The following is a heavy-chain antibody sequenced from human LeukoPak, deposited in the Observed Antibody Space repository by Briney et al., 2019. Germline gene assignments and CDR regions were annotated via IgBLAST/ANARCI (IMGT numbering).Heavy chain of an antibody. Sequence: SETLSLTCSVSGDSISTTTFYWGWIRQSPGKGLEWIGSIFYSGTTYYTPSLKSRVTLSLDTSKNQFSLRLTSVTAADTAVYFCARQIAVVEPTDPNWFDSWGQGILVTVSS. V-gene: IGHV4-39*07. J-gene: IGHJ5*01. D-gene: IGHD2-21*01. CDR1: GDSISTTTFY. CDR2: IFYSGTT. CDR3: ARQIAVVEPTDPNWFDS.